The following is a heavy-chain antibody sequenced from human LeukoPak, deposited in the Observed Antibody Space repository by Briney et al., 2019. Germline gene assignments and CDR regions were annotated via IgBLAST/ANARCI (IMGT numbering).Heavy chain of an antibody. V-gene: IGHV4-38-2*02. Sequence: SETLSLTCTVSGYSISSGYYWGWIRQPPGKGLEWIGSIYHSGSTNYNPSLKSRVTISVDTSKNQFSLKLSSVTAADTAVYYCARYKGALDYWGQGTLVTVSS. CDR3: ARYKGALDY. CDR1: GYSISSGYY. CDR2: IYHSGST. J-gene: IGHJ4*02. D-gene: IGHD1-14*01.